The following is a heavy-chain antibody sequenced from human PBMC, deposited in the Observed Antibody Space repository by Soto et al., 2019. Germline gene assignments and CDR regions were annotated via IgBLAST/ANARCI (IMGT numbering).Heavy chain of an antibody. J-gene: IGHJ5*01. V-gene: IGHV3-48*01. CDR3: ARGYYDSSGYYWVFDF. D-gene: IGHD3-22*01. Sequence: KGLEWVSYISSSSSTIYYADSVKGRFTISRDNAKNSLYLQMNSLRAEDTAVYYCARGYYDSSGYYWVFDFSGQRTLVTVSS. CDR2: ISSSSSTI.